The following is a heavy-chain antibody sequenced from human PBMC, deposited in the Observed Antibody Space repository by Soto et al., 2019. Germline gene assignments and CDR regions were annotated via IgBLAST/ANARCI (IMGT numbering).Heavy chain of an antibody. CDR3: ASQSIAAAVVDY. Sequence: GESLKISCKGSGYSFTSYWISWVRQMPGKGLEWMGRIDPSDSYTNYSPSFQGHVTISADKSISTAYLQWSSLTASDTAMYYCASQSIAAAVVDYWGQGTLVTVSS. J-gene: IGHJ4*02. V-gene: IGHV5-10-1*01. CDR1: GYSFTSYW. D-gene: IGHD6-13*01. CDR2: IDPSDSYT.